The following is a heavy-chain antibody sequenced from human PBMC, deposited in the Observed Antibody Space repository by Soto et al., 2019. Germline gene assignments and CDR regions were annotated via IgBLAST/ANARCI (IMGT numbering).Heavy chain of an antibody. CDR1: GFTFSSYA. J-gene: IGHJ5*02. CDR2: ISYDGSNK. V-gene: IGHV3-30-3*01. D-gene: IGHD2-15*01. Sequence: QVQLVESGGGVVQPGRSLRLSCAASGFTFSSYAMHWVRQAPGKGLEWVAVISYDGSNKYYADSVKGRFTISRDNSKNTLYLQMNSLRAEDTAVYYCARDMGYCSGGSCYSVEFDPWGQGTLVTVSS. CDR3: ARDMGYCSGGSCYSVEFDP.